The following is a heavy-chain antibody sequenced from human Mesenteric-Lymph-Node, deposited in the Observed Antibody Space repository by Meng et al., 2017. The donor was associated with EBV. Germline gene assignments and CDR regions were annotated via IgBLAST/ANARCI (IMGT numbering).Heavy chain of an antibody. Sequence: QVQLQGSGSGLVKPSQTLSLTCVVSGDSVSGHECSWSWIRQPPGKGLEWIGFIYHAGATNYNPSLKSRVTLSIDKSQNQFSLRLSSVSAADTAVYYCARGGDYHDYWGQGILVTVSS. J-gene: IGHJ4*02. CDR1: GDSVSGHECS. V-gene: IGHV4-30-2*01. CDR3: ARGGDYHDY. CDR2: IYHAGAT.